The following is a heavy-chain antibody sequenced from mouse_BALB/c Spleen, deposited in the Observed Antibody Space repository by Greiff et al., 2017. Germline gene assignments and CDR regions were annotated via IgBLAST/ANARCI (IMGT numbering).Heavy chain of an antibody. J-gene: IGHJ2*01. CDR3: ARGYGYKGGYFDY. CDR1: GFTFSSFG. D-gene: IGHD1-2*01. Sequence: EVQLVESGGGLVQPGGSRKLSCAASGFTFSSFGMHWVRQAPEKGLEWVAYISSGSSTIYYADTVKGRFTISRDNPKNTLFLQMTSLRSEDTAMYYCARGYGYKGGYFDYWGQGTTLTVSS. V-gene: IGHV5-17*02. CDR2: ISSGSSTI.